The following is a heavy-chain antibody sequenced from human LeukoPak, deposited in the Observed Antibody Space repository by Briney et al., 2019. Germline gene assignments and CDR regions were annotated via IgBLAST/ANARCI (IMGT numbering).Heavy chain of an antibody. CDR1: GFTFSSYE. D-gene: IGHD6-19*01. J-gene: IGHJ4*02. CDR3: ARDKSSGWFFDY. V-gene: IGHV3-48*03. CDR2: ISSSGSTI. Sequence: PGGSLRLSCAASGFTFSSYEMNWVRQAPGKGREGVSYISSSGSTIYYADSVKGRFTISRDNAKNSLYLQMNSLRAEDTAVYYCARDKSSGWFFDYWGQGTLVTVSS.